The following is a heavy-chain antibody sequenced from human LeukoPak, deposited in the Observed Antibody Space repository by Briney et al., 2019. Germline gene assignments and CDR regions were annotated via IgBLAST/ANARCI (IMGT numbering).Heavy chain of an antibody. CDR3: ARDTYYYGFDY. CDR2: IYYSGST. J-gene: IGHJ4*02. D-gene: IGHD3-10*01. Sequence: PSETLSLTCTVSGGSSSGYYWSWIRQPPGKGLEWIGFIYYSGSTNYNPSLKSRVTMPVDTSKTQFSLKLSSVTAADTAVYYCARDTYYYGFDYWGQGTLVTVSS. CDR1: GGSSSGYY. V-gene: IGHV4-59*08.